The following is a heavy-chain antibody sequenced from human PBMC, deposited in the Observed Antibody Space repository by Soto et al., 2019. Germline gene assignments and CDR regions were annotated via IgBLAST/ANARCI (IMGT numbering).Heavy chain of an antibody. CDR1: GFTVSNNF. V-gene: IGHV3-53*02. J-gene: IGHJ3*02. D-gene: IGHD3-10*01. CDR3: TRDLVRGVSAFDI. CDR2: IYTDGSP. Sequence: VQLVETGGALIQPGGSLRLSCAASGFTVSNNFMSWVRQAPGKALEWVSVIYTDGSPYYTDSVRGRFTNSRDDSQNTVFHQMNNLRVEDTAVYYCTRDLVRGVSAFDICGQGTTVTVSS.